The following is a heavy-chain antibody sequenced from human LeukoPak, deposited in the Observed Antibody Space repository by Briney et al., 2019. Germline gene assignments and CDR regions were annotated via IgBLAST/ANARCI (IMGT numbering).Heavy chain of an antibody. CDR2: IIPILGIA. D-gene: IGHD3-10*01. V-gene: IGHV1-69*04. CDR1: GGTFSSYA. CDR3: ASNGGIIGYYYYYMDV. J-gene: IGHJ6*03. Sequence: ASVKVSCKASGGTFSSYAISWVRQAPGQGLEWMGRIIPILGIANYAQKFQGRVTITADKSTSTAYMELSSLRSEDTAVYYCASNGGIIGYYYYYMDVWGKGTTVTVSS.